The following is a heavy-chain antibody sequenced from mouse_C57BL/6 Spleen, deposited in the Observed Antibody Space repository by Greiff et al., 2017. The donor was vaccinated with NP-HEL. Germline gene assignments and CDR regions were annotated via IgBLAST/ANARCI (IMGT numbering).Heavy chain of an antibody. J-gene: IGHJ4*01. Sequence: QVQLKQSGPGLVQPSQSLSITCTVSGFSLTSYGVHWVRQSPGKGLEWLGVIWSGGSTDYNAAFISRLSISKDNSKSQVFFKMNSLQADDTAIYYCARIYYYGSSYVSYAMDYWGQGTSVTVSS. V-gene: IGHV2-2*01. D-gene: IGHD1-1*01. CDR2: IWSGGST. CDR3: ARIYYYGSSYVSYAMDY. CDR1: GFSLTSYG.